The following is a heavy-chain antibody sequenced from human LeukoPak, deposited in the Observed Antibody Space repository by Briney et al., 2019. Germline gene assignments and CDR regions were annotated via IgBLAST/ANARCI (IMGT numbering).Heavy chain of an antibody. V-gene: IGHV1-18*01. CDR2: ISAYNGNR. CDR3: ARTMVRGVIPYYFDY. CDR1: GYTFIRYG. J-gene: IGHJ4*02. Sequence: ASVKVSCKASGYTFIRYGISWVRQAPGQGLEWMGWISAYNGNRNYAQKLQDRVTMTTDTSTSTAYMELRSLRSDDTAVYYCARTMVRGVIPYYFDYWGRGTLVSVSS. D-gene: IGHD3-10*01.